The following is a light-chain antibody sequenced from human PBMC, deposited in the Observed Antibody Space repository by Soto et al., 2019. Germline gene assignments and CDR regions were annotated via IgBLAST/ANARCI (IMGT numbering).Light chain of an antibody. Sequence: TLSPATLAVSPGDTATISCRASQSLGGNLAWYQQKPGQAPRLLIFRASSRAKGVPARFSASGSGTDFTLTISSLEPEDFAVYYCQQRGNWLITFGQGTRLEI. V-gene: IGKV3-11*01. CDR1: QSLGGN. J-gene: IGKJ5*01. CDR2: RAS. CDR3: QQRGNWLIT.